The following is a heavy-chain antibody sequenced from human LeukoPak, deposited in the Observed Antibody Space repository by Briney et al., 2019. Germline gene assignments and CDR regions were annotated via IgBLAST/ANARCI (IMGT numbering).Heavy chain of an antibody. Sequence: GGSLRLSCAASGFTFSNAWMSWVRQAPGKGLEWVGRIKSKTDGGTTDYAAPVKGRFTISRDDSKNTLYLQMNSLRIEDTAVYYCITDEGYCSRTLCYSLVSWGQGTLVTVSS. V-gene: IGHV3-15*01. CDR1: GFTFSNAW. J-gene: IGHJ1*01. CDR2: IKSKTDGGTT. CDR3: ITDEGYCSRTLCYSLVS. D-gene: IGHD2-2*02.